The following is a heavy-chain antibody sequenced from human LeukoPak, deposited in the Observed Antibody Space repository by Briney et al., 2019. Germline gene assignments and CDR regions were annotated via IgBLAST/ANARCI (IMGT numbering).Heavy chain of an antibody. D-gene: IGHD3-22*01. CDR2: IYYSGST. CDR3: ARKAPYYSDGSGPLGTYYFDY. J-gene: IGHJ4*02. CDR1: GGSISSSSYY. V-gene: IGHV4-39*07. Sequence: KASETLSLTCTVSGGSISSSSYYWGWIRQPPGKGLEWIGNIYYSGSTYYNPSLKSRVTISVDTSKNQFSLKLSSVTAADTAVYYCARKAPYYSDGSGPLGTYYFDYWGQGTLVTVSS.